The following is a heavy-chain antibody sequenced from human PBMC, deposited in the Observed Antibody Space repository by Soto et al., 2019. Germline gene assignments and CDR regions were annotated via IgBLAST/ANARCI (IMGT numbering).Heavy chain of an antibody. CDR2: IYYSGST. J-gene: IGHJ4*02. V-gene: IGHV4-39*01. D-gene: IGHD3-3*01. CDR1: GGSIGSSSYY. Sequence: SETLSLTCTVSGGSIGSSSYYWGWIRQPPGKGLEWIGSIYYSGSTYYNPSLKSRVTISVDTSKNQFSLKLSSVTAADTAVYYCARWTIFGVVIISNYWGQGTLVTVSS. CDR3: ARWTIFGVVIISNY.